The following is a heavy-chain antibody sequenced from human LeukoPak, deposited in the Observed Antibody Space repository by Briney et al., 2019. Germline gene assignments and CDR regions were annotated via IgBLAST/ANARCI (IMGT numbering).Heavy chain of an antibody. CDR2: MYHSGST. CDR3: ARYDVWGSYRAFDY. D-gene: IGHD3-16*02. V-gene: IGHV4-38-2*02. CDR1: NYSISTDYY. Sequence: PSETLSLTCTASNYSISTDYYWGWIRQPPGKGLEWSGTMYHSGSTYYNPSLKSRVTISVDTSKNQFSLKLSSVTAADTAVYYCARYDVWGSYRAFDYWGQGTLVTVSS. J-gene: IGHJ4*02.